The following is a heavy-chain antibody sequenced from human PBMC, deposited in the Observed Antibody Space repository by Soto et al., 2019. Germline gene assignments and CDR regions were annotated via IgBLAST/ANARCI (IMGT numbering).Heavy chain of an antibody. V-gene: IGHV1-24*01. CDR1: GYTLTELS. Sequence: ASVKVSCKVSGYTLTELSMHWVRQAPGKELEWMGGFDPEDGETIYAQKFQGRVTMTEDTSTDTAYMELSSLRSEDTAVYYCATDRRVGASTATYYYYGMDVWGQGTTVTVSS. CDR2: FDPEDGET. J-gene: IGHJ6*02. D-gene: IGHD1-26*01. CDR3: ATDRRVGASTATYYYYGMDV.